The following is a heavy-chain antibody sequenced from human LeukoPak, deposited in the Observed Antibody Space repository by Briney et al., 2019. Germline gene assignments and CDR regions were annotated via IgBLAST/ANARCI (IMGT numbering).Heavy chain of an antibody. V-gene: IGHV3-11*04. CDR3: ARGQWLAKYYFDS. CDR1: GFTFDDHG. CDR2: ISSRGSTI. Sequence: GGSLRLSCAASGFTFDDHGMSWVRQAPGKGLEWVSYISSRGSTIYYADSVEGRSTISRDNAKSSLYLQMNSLRAEDTAVYYCARGQWLAKYYFDSWGQGTLVTVSS. J-gene: IGHJ4*02. D-gene: IGHD6-19*01.